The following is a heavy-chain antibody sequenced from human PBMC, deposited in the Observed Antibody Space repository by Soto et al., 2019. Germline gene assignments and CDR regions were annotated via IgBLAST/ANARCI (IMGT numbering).Heavy chain of an antibody. Sequence: LGGSLSLSCAASGFTFSSYGMHWVRQAPGKGLEWVAVIWYDGSNKYYADSVKGRFTISRDNSENTLYLQMNSLRAEDTAVYYCARGSGYGYTYYYYGMDVWGQGTTVTVSS. J-gene: IGHJ6*02. D-gene: IGHD5-18*01. CDR2: IWYDGSNK. CDR1: GFTFSSYG. V-gene: IGHV3-33*01. CDR3: ARGSGYGYTYYYYGMDV.